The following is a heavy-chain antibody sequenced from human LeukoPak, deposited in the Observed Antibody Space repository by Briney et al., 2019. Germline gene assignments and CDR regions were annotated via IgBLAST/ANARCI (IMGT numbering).Heavy chain of an antibody. CDR2: IRSKADGGTP. D-gene: IGHD2-15*01. Sequence: KTSETLSLTCAVYGGSFSGYYWSWIRQPPGKGLEWVGHIRSKADGGTPDYIAPVKGRFTISRDDSKDTLYLQMNSLNTEDTAMYYCTTRSPARYCSDGACYSSADYWGQGTLVTVSS. J-gene: IGHJ4*02. V-gene: IGHV3-15*07. CDR1: GGSFSGYY. CDR3: TTRSPARYCSDGACYSSADY.